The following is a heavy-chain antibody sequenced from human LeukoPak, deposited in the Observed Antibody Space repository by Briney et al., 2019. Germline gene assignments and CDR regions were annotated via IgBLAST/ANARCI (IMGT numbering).Heavy chain of an antibody. J-gene: IGHJ4*02. D-gene: IGHD3-22*01. CDR1: GYRFTSYW. V-gene: IGHV5-51*01. CDR2: IYPGDSDT. CDR3: ARRYYYDSSGYYYDY. Sequence: PGESLKISCKGSGYRFTSYWIGWVRQMPGKGLEWMGVIYPGDSDTRYSPSFQGQVTISADNSISTAYLQWSSLKASDTAMCYCARRYYYDSSGYYYDYWGQGTLVTVSS.